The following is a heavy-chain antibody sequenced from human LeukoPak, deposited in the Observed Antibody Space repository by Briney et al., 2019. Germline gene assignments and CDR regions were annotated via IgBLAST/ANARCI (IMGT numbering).Heavy chain of an antibody. V-gene: IGHV3-43*02. Sequence: GGSLRLSCAASGFTFDDYAMHWVRQAPGKGLEWVSLISGDGGSTYYADSVKGRFTISRDNSKNSLYLQMNGLRTEDTALYYCAKDIEAKAAAGLNYYYYGMDVWGQGTTVIVSS. J-gene: IGHJ6*02. CDR1: GFTFDDYA. D-gene: IGHD6-13*01. CDR3: AKDIEAKAAAGLNYYYYGMDV. CDR2: ISGDGGST.